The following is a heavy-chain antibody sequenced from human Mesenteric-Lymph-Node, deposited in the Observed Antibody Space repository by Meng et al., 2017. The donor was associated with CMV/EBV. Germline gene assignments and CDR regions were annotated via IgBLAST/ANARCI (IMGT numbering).Heavy chain of an antibody. J-gene: IGHJ6*02. D-gene: IGHD2-2*02. CDR1: DYTFTNYG. V-gene: IGHV1-18*01. CDR3: ARAYCSSPTCYMEPQYYFYYSMDV. CDR2: ISAYNGHT. Sequence: GESLKISCKASDYTFTNYGISWVRQAPGQGLEWMGWISAYNGHTNYAQKFQGRVTMTSDISTKTTYMEVMSLTSDDTAVYYCARAYCSSPTCYMEPQYYFYYSMDVWGQGTTVTVSS.